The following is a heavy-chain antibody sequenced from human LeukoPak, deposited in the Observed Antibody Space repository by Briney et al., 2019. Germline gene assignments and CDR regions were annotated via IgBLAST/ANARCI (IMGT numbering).Heavy chain of an antibody. CDR2: IWYDGSKK. Sequence: GGSLRLSCAASGFTFSSYGMHWFRQAPGKGLEWVAVIWYDGSKKYYADSVKGRFTISRDNSKNTLYLQMDSLRAEDTAVYYCARAPVRGAVAGVDYWGQGTLVTVSS. D-gene: IGHD6-19*01. CDR1: GFTFSSYG. V-gene: IGHV3-33*01. J-gene: IGHJ4*02. CDR3: ARAPVRGAVAGVDY.